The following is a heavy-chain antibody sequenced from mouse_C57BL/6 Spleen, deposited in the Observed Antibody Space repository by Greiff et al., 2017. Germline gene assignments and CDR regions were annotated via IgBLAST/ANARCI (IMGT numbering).Heavy chain of an antibody. CDR3: ARLRAMDY. CDR2: IDPSASYT. CDR1: GYTFTSYW. V-gene: IGHV1-59*01. Sequence: QVQLQQPGAELVRPGTSVKLSCKASGYTFTSYWMHWVKQRPGQGLEWIGVIDPSASYTNYNQKFKCKATLTVDTSSSTAYMQLSSLTSEDSAVYYCARLRAMDYWGQGTSVTVSS. J-gene: IGHJ4*01.